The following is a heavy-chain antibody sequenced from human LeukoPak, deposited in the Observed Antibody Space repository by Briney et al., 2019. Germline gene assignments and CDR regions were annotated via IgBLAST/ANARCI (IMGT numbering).Heavy chain of an antibody. CDR2: ISGSGGST. D-gene: IGHD1/OR15-1a*01. J-gene: IGHJ4*02. V-gene: IGHV3-23*01. Sequence: GGSLRLSCAASGFTFSSYAMSWVRQAPGKGLEWVSAISGSGGSTYYADSVKGRFTISRDNSKNTLHLQMNSLRAEDTAVYYCAGTRTLTIDDYWGQGTLVTVSS. CDR3: AGTRTLTIDDY. CDR1: GFTFSSYA.